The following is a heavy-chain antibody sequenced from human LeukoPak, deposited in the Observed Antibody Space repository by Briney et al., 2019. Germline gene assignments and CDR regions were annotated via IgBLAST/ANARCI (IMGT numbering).Heavy chain of an antibody. Sequence: ASVKVSCKASGGTFSSYAISWVRQAPGQGFEWMGWISAYNGNADYAQKFRGRVTMTTDTSTSTAYMELRSLRSDDTADYYCARGRDGYDYAGFDPWGQGTLVTVSS. CDR1: GGTFSSYA. J-gene: IGHJ5*02. CDR2: ISAYNGNA. D-gene: IGHD5-24*01. V-gene: IGHV1-18*01. CDR3: ARGRDGYDYAGFDP.